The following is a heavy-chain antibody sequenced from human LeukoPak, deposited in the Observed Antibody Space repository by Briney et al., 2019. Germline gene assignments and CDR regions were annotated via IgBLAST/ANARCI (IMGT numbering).Heavy chain of an antibody. CDR3: ASPAPVGATIGYYYYGMDV. V-gene: IGHV3-30-3*01. CDR2: ISYDGSNK. J-gene: IGHJ6*02. Sequence: PGRSLRLSCAASGFTFSSYAMHWVRQAPGKGLEWVAVISYDGSNKYYADSVKGRFTISRDNSKNTLYLQMNSLRAEDTAVYYCASPAPVGATIGYYYYGMDVWGQGTTVTVSS. D-gene: IGHD1-26*01. CDR1: GFTFSSYA.